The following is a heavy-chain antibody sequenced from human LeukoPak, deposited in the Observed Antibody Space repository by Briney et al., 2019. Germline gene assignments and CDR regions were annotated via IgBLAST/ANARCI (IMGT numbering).Heavy chain of an antibody. V-gene: IGHV4-59*01. CDR1: GGSISSYY. Sequence: PSETLSLTCTVSGGSISSYYWSWIRQPPGKGLEWIGYIYYSGSTNYNPSLKSRVTISVDTSKNQFSLKLSSVTAADTAVYYCARGGRSSGWYPTDYWAREPWSPSPQ. D-gene: IGHD6-19*01. CDR2: IYYSGST. J-gene: IGHJ4*02. CDR3: ARGGRSSGWYPTDY.